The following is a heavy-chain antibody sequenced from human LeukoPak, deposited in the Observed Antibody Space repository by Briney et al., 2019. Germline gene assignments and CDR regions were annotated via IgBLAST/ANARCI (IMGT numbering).Heavy chain of an antibody. CDR2: ISGGGDK. CDR3: AKDVNRSGYYLGFDY. D-gene: IGHD3-22*01. J-gene: IGHJ4*02. Sequence: GGSLRLSCAASGFTFSTYAMSWVRQAPGKGLEWVTTISGGGDKQYADHVKGRFTVSRDDSKNTLYLQMNSLRAEDTALYYCAKDVNRSGYYLGFDYWGQGTLVTVSS. V-gene: IGHV3-23*01. CDR1: GFTFSTYA.